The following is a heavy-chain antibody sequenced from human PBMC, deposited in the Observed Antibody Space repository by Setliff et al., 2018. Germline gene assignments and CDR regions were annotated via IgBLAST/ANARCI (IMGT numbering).Heavy chain of an antibody. CDR3: VRGLSDRVNWFAFDY. V-gene: IGHV3-21*06. CDR1: GFTFNSYS. J-gene: IGHJ4*02. CDR2: ISSTGSYK. D-gene: IGHD1-1*01. Sequence: PSETLSLSCAASGFTFNSYSINWVRQAPGKGLEWVSSISSTGSYKPYADSVRGRFTISRDNAKNSVDLQMSSLRPEDTAIYFCVRGLSDRVNWFAFDYWGQGTLVTVSS.